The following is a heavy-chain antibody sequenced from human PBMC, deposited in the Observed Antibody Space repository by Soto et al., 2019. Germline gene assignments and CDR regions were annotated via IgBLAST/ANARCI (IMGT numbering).Heavy chain of an antibody. CDR1: GFTFSTYS. CDR3: GRCSSTSCHLGADY. V-gene: IGHV3-30*03. D-gene: IGHD2-2*01. J-gene: IGHJ4*02. Sequence: VQLVESGGGLVQPGGSLRLSCAASGFTFSTYSMNWVRQAPGKGLEWVALISYDGSNKYYADSVKGRFTISRDNSKNTLYLQMNSLTTEDTAVYYCGRCSSTSCHLGADYWGQGTLVTVSS. CDR2: ISYDGSNK.